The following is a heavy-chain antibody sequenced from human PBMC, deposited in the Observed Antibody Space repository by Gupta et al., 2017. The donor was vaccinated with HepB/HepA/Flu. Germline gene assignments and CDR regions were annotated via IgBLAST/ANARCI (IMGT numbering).Heavy chain of an antibody. J-gene: IGHJ6*03. CDR2: ISYDGTIK. CDR1: GFTFHDYA. Sequence: QVQLLESGGGVVQPGRSLRLPCSASGFTFHDYALHWVRQAPGKGLEWVAAISYDGTIKHYADSVRGRFTISRDTSKQTLFLQLNRLRRKDTATYYCTKDGMSSSVYYYYYMDVWGKGTAVTVSS. V-gene: IGHV3-30*18. CDR3: TKDGMSSSVYYYYYMDV. D-gene: IGHD1-26*01.